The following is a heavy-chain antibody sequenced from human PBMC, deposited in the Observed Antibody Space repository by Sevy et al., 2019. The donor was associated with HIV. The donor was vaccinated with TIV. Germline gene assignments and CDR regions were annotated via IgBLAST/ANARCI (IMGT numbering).Heavy chain of an antibody. CDR3: ARDAVATGTGFDAFDI. V-gene: IGHV1-69*06. CDR2: IIPIFGTA. CDR1: GGTFSSYA. J-gene: IGHJ3*02. Sequence: ASVKVSCKASGGTFSSYAISWVRQAPGQGLEWMGGIIPIFGTANYAQKFQGRVTITADKSTSPAYMELSSLRSEDTAVYYCARDAVATGTGFDAFDIWGQGTMVTVSS. D-gene: IGHD4-17*01.